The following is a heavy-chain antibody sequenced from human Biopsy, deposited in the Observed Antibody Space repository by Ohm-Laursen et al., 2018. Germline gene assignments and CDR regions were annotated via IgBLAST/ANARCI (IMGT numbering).Heavy chain of an antibody. Sequence: SLRLSCAASGFTFSSYGMHWVRPAPGKGLEWVAVIWYDGSRQYYADSVKGRFTISRDNSKNTLYLQMNSLRAEDTAVYYCARDGAAGYGLDVWGQGTTVTVSS. CDR2: IWYDGSRQ. CDR3: ARDGAAGYGLDV. D-gene: IGHD6-25*01. CDR1: GFTFSSYG. J-gene: IGHJ6*02. V-gene: IGHV3-33*01.